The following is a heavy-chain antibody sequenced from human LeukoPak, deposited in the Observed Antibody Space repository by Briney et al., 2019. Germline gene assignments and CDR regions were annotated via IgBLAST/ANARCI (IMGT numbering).Heavy chain of an antibody. V-gene: IGHV4-59*08. Sequence: SETLSLTCTVSGGSISSYYWSWIRQPPGKGLEWIGYIYYSGSTNYNPSLKSRVTISVDTSKNQFSLKLSSVTAADTAVYYCARALYYDSSGYYHAEYFQHWGQGTLVTVSS. D-gene: IGHD3-22*01. CDR1: GGSISSYY. J-gene: IGHJ1*01. CDR2: IYYSGST. CDR3: ARALYYDSSGYYHAEYFQH.